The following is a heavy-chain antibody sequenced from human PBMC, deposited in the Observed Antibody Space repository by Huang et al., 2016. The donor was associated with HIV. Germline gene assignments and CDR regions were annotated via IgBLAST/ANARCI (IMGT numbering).Heavy chain of an antibody. CDR3: AGGPWGVFDH. J-gene: IGHJ4*02. CDR1: GGSISGYY. V-gene: IGHV4-59*01. CDR2: MYYSGSS. D-gene: IGHD3-10*01. Sequence: QVQLQESGPGLVKPSETLSLTCTVSGGSISGYYWSWIRQPPGKGLEWIGYMYYSGSSYYNPSLRSRVTISFDTSKNQVSLKLTSVTAADTAVYYCAGGPWGVFDHWGQGTLVTVSS.